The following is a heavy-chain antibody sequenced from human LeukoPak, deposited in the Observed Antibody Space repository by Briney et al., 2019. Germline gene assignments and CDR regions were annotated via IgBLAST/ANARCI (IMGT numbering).Heavy chain of an antibody. CDR2: ISGSGGST. D-gene: IGHD1-1*01. CDR1: GFTFSSYA. V-gene: IGHV3-23*01. Sequence: QPGGSLRLSCAASGFTFSSYAMSGVREAPGKGLEWVSAISGSGGSTYYADSVKGRFTISRDKSKNTLYLQMNSLRAEDTAVYYCATLTNWNRGDDAFDIWGQGTMVTVSS. J-gene: IGHJ3*02. CDR3: ATLTNWNRGDDAFDI.